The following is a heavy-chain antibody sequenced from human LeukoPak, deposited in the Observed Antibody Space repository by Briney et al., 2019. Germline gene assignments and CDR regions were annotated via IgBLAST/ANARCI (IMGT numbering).Heavy chain of an antibody. J-gene: IGHJ5*02. Sequence: SETLSLTCTVSGGSISSYYWSWIRQPPGKGPEWIGYIYYSGSTNYNPSLKSRVTISVDTSKNQFSLKLSSVTAADTAVYYCARGGSYCSGGSCYLIGWFDPWGQGTLVTVSS. V-gene: IGHV4-59*01. CDR3: ARGGSYCSGGSCYLIGWFDP. CDR2: IYYSGST. D-gene: IGHD2-15*01. CDR1: GGSISSYY.